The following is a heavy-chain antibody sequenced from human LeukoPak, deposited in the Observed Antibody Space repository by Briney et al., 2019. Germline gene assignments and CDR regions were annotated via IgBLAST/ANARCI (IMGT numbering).Heavy chain of an antibody. CDR3: AKGLGSGVRGTFDY. J-gene: IGHJ4*02. Sequence: GGSLRLSCAASGFTFSSYAMSWVRQAPEKGLEWVSAISGTGGSTYYADSVKGRFTISRDNSKNTLYLQMNSLRADDTAAYYCAKGLGSGVRGTFDYWGQGTLVPVSS. CDR1: GFTFSSYA. V-gene: IGHV3-23*01. CDR2: ISGTGGST. D-gene: IGHD3-10*01.